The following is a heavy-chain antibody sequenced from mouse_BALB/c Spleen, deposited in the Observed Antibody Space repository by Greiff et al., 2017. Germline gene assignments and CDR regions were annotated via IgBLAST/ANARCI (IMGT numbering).Heavy chain of an antibody. CDR3: ARLDYYFDY. CDR2: IYPGSGST. Sequence: QVQLQQPGAELVKPGTSVKLSCKASGYNFTSYWINWVKLRPGQGLEWIGDIYPGSGSTNYNEKFKSKATLTVDTSSSTAYMQLSSLASEDSALYYCARLDYYFDYWGQGTTLTVSS. CDR1: GYNFTSYW. J-gene: IGHJ2*01. V-gene: IGHV1-55*01.